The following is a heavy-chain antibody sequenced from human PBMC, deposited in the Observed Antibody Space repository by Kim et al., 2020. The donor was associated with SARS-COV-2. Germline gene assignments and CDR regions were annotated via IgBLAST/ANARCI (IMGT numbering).Heavy chain of an antibody. V-gene: IGHV1-69*06. J-gene: IGHJ6*02. Sequence: SVKVSCKASGGTFSSYAISWVRQAPGQGLEWMGGIIPIFGTANYAQKFQGRVTITADKSTSTAYMELSSLRSEDTAVYYCARARDDIVVVPAAVDYYYYGMDVWGQGTTVTVSS. CDR3: ARARDDIVVVPAAVDYYYYGMDV. CDR2: IIPIFGTA. D-gene: IGHD2-2*01. CDR1: GGTFSSYA.